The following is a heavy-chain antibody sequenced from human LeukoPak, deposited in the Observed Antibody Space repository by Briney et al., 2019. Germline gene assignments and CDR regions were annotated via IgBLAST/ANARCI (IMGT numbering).Heavy chain of an antibody. J-gene: IGHJ1*01. V-gene: IGHV3-48*03. CDR1: GFTFSSYE. CDR2: ISSSGSTI. CDR3: AKDSSPSGTRVEYFQH. D-gene: IGHD3-10*01. Sequence: GGSLRLSCAASGFTFSSYEMNWVRQAPGKGLEWVSYISSSGSTIYYADSVKGRFTISRDNAKNSLYLQMNSLRAEDTALYYCAKDSSPSGTRVEYFQHWGQGTLVTVSS.